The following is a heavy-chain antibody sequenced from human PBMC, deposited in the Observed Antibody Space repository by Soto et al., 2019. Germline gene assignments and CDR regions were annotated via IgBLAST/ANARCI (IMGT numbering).Heavy chain of an antibody. D-gene: IGHD5-12*01. V-gene: IGHV3-30-3*01. CDR1: GFTFSSYA. J-gene: IGHJ6*02. Sequence: QVQLVESGGGVVQPGRSLRLSCAASGFTFSSYAMHWVRQAPGKGLEWVAVISYDGSNKYYADSVKGRFTISRDNSKNTLYXQMNSLRAEDTAVYYCARDYYRFNSGYGFSMDVWGXXT. CDR3: ARDYYRFNSGYGFSMDV. CDR2: ISYDGSNK.